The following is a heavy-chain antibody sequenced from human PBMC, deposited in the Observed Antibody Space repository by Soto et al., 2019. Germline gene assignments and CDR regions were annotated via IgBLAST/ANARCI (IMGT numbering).Heavy chain of an antibody. J-gene: IGHJ6*02. V-gene: IGHV3-30*18. D-gene: IGHD6-13*01. CDR2: ISYDGSNK. CDR3: AKDIAAAATSYGMDV. CDR1: GFTFSSYG. Sequence: GGSLRLSCAASGFTFSSYGMHWVCQAPGKGLEWVAVISYDGSNKYYADSVKGRFTISRDNSKNTLYLQMNSLRAEDTAVYYCAKDIAAAATSYGMDVWGQGTTVTVSS.